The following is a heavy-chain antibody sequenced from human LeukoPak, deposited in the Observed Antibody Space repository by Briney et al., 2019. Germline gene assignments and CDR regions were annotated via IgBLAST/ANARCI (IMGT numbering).Heavy chain of an antibody. D-gene: IGHD3-9*01. V-gene: IGHV3-23*01. J-gene: IGHJ4*02. CDR3: AKSPDDILTGYYSDY. CDR1: GFTFSSYA. Sequence: GGSLRLSRAASGFTFSSYAMSWVRQAPGKGLEWVSAISGSGGSTYYADSVKGRFTISRDNSKNTLYLQMNSLRAEDTAVYYCAKSPDDILTGYYSDYWGQGTLVTVSS. CDR2: ISGSGGST.